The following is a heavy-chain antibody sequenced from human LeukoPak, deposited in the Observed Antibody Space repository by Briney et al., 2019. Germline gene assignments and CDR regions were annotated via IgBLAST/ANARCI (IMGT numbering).Heavy chain of an antibody. J-gene: IGHJ4*02. CDR1: GGCISSSSYY. D-gene: IGHD3-3*01. Sequence: SETLSLTCTVSGGCISSSSYYWGWIRQPPGKGLEWIGSIYYSGSTYYNPSLKSRVTISVDTSKNQFSLKLSSVTAADTAVYYCARDGGYDFWSGYYTLFDYWGQGTLVTVSS. V-gene: IGHV4-39*07. CDR2: IYYSGST. CDR3: ARDGGYDFWSGYYTLFDY.